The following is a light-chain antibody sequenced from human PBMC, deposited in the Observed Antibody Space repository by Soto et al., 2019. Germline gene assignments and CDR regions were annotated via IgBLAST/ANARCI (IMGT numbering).Light chain of an antibody. Sequence: QSVLTQPASVSGSPGQSITISCTGTSSDVGGYNYASWYQQHPDKAPKLMIYDVSNRPSGVSNRFSGSKSGNTASLTISGLQAEDEADYYCSSYTSSSTVVFGGGTKLTVL. J-gene: IGLJ2*01. V-gene: IGLV2-14*03. CDR3: SSYTSSSTVV. CDR2: DVS. CDR1: SSDVGGYNY.